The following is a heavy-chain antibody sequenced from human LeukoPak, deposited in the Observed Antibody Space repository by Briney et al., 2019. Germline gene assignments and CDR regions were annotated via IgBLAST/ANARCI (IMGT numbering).Heavy chain of an antibody. CDR2: IYYSGNT. V-gene: IGHV4-39*07. Sequence: SETLSLTCTVSGVSISSSNSYWGWIRQPPGKGLEWIGSIYYSGNTYYNPSLKSRVIISIDTSKNQFSLKLSSVTAADTAVYYCAGDFWTGYYFRDWGQGTLVTVSS. D-gene: IGHD3/OR15-3a*01. J-gene: IGHJ4*02. CDR1: GVSISSSNSY. CDR3: AGDFWTGYYFRD.